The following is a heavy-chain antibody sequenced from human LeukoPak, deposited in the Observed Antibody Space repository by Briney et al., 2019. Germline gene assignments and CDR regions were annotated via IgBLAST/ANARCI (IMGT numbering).Heavy chain of an antibody. CDR1: GGSISSGSYY. J-gene: IGHJ4*02. V-gene: IGHV4-61*02. CDR2: IYTSGST. Sequence: SETLSLTCTVSGGSISSGSYYWSWIRQPAGKGLEWIGRIYTSGSTNYNPSLKSRVTISVDTSKNQFSLKLSSVTAADTAVYYCAISVYGSGSYSDYWGQGTLSPSPQ. CDR3: AISVYGSGSYSDY. D-gene: IGHD3-10*01.